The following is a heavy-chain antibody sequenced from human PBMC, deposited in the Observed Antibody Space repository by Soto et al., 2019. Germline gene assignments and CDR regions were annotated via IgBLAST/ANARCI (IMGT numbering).Heavy chain of an antibody. CDR1: GGTISSYA. Sequence: SLKVSWNSCGGTISSYAMSWVRPDPGQGLEWMGGIIPIFGTANYAQKFQCRVTITADKSTRTAYMELSSLRSEDTAVYYCARTFGGIAVAGPFAPFDFWGQETRVNV. CDR3: ARTFGGIAVAGPFAPFDF. V-gene: IGHV1-69*06. CDR2: IIPIFGTA. J-gene: IGHJ4*02. D-gene: IGHD6-19*01.